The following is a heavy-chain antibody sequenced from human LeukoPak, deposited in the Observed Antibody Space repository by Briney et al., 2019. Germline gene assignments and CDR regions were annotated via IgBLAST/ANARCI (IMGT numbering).Heavy chain of an antibody. CDR2: INSDGSST. D-gene: IGHD5-18*01. CDR3: ARGSYGYDY. CDR1: GFTFSSYW. Sequence: GGSLRLSCAASGFTFSSYWMHWVRQGPGKGLVWVSRINSDGSSTTYADFVKGRFTISRDNAKSTLYLQMNSLRAEDTAVYYCARGSYGYDYWGQGTLVTVSS. J-gene: IGHJ4*02. V-gene: IGHV3-74*01.